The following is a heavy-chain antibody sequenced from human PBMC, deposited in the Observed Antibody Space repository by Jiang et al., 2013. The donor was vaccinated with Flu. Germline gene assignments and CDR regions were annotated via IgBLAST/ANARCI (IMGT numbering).Heavy chain of an antibody. CDR3: ARGGAARNYYYYGMDV. Sequence: SSYAISWVRQAPGQGLEWMGGIIPIFGTANYAQKFQGRVTITADKSTSTAYMELSSLRSEDTAVYYCARGGAARNYYYYGMDVWGQGTTVTVSS. CDR1: SSYA. D-gene: IGHD6-6*01. J-gene: IGHJ6*02. CDR2: IIPIFGTA. V-gene: IGHV1-69*06.